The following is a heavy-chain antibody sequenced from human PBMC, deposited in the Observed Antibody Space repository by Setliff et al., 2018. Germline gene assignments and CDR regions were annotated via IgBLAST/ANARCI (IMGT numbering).Heavy chain of an antibody. CDR3: AGGPRWYDSSGYYFRTDN. V-gene: IGHV3-23*01. D-gene: IGHD3-22*01. CDR2: IRGTGSHT. J-gene: IGHJ4*02. CDR1: GFSFGTYA. Sequence: PGGSLRLSCAASGFSFGTYAMNWVRQAPGEGLEWVSAIRGTGSHTYYADSVRGRFTISRDNSKNTLYLQMNSLRAENTAVYYCAGGPRWYDSSGYYFRTDNWGQGTLVTVSS.